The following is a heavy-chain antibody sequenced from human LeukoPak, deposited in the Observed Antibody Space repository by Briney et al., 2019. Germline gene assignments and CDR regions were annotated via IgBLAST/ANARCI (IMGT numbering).Heavy chain of an antibody. J-gene: IGHJ5*02. V-gene: IGHV3-21*01. CDR3: ARVYSSGWYFDP. CDR2: ISNSSTNI. Sequence: GGSLRLSCAASGFTFSSYRMNWVRQAPGKGLEWVSSISNSSTNIYYADSVKGRFTISRDNAKNSLYLQMNSLRAEDTAVYYCARVYSSGWYFDPWGQGTLATVSS. D-gene: IGHD6-19*01. CDR1: GFTFSSYR.